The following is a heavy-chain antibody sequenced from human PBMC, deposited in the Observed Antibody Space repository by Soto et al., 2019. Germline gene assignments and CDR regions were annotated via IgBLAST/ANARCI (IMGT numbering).Heavy chain of an antibody. Sequence: DVQLVESGGGLVQPGWSLRLSCAASGFSFDDYAMNWVRQAPGKGLEWVSSISWNSGTIDYADSVKGRFTVSRDNAKNSLYLQMNSLRPEDTALYYCAKDIAPRLSRHYGLDVWGQGTTVTVSS. CDR3: AKDIAPRLSRHYGLDV. J-gene: IGHJ6*02. V-gene: IGHV3-9*01. CDR2: ISWNSGTI. CDR1: GFSFDDYA. D-gene: IGHD6-6*01.